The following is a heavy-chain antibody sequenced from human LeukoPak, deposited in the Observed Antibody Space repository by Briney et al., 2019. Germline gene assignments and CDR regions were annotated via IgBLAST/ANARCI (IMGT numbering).Heavy chain of an antibody. D-gene: IGHD4-17*01. CDR3: VRNDGDDAFDI. CDR2: ISSTSTNI. Sequence: GGSLRLSCAASRFTFSTYSMNWVRQAPGRGLEWVSYISSTSTNIYYKDSVKGRFTISRDNAKNSLYLHMTSLRAEDTTAYYCVRNDGDDAFDIWGQGTMVTVSS. CDR1: RFTFSTYS. V-gene: IGHV3-48*01. J-gene: IGHJ3*02.